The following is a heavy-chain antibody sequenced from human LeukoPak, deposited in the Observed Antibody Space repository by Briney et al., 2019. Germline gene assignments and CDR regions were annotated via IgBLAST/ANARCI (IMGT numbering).Heavy chain of an antibody. D-gene: IGHD5-18*01. CDR2: ISGSGGST. CDR3: AKDEKDTAMAKQTTKYYYYGMDV. V-gene: IGHV3-23*01. CDR1: GFTFSSYA. Sequence: GGSLRLSCAASGFTFSSYAMSWVCQAPGKGLEWVSAISGSGGSTYYADSVKGRFTISRDNSKNTLYLQMNSLRAEDTAVYYCAKDEKDTAMAKQTTKYYYYGMDVWGQGTTVTVSS. J-gene: IGHJ6*02.